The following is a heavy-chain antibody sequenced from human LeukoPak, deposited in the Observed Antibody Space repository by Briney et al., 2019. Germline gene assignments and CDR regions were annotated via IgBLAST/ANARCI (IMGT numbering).Heavy chain of an antibody. CDR1: GGSISSYY. CDR3: ARGRWRCSSTSCYSVYHYYGMDV. CDR2: IYYSGST. D-gene: IGHD2-2*01. Sequence: SETLSLTCTVSGGSISSYYWSWIRQPPGKGLEWIGYIYYSGSTNYNPSLKSRVTISVDTSKNQFSLKLSSVTAADTAVYYCARGRWRCSSTSCYSVYHYYGMDVWGQGTTVTVSS. J-gene: IGHJ6*02. V-gene: IGHV4-59*01.